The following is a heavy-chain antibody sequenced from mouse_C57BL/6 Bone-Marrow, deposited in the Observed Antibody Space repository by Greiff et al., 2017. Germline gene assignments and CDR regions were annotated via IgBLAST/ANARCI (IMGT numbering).Heavy chain of an antibody. D-gene: IGHD2-4*01. Sequence: QLQESEPELVKPGASVKISCKASGYSFTAYNMNWVKQSNGKSLEWIGVINPNYGTTRYNHKFKGKATLTVDQSSSTAYMQLNSLTSEDSAVYYGARGYDYDYAMDYWGQGTSVTVSS. CDR3: ARGYDYDYAMDY. J-gene: IGHJ4*01. V-gene: IGHV1-39*01. CDR2: INPNYGTT. CDR1: GYSFTAYN.